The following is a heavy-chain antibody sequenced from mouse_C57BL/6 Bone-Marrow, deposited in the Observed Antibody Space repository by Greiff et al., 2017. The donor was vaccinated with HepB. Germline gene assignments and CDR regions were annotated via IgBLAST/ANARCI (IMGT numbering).Heavy chain of an antibody. CDR3: VRARTVVAHWYFDV. J-gene: IGHJ1*03. D-gene: IGHD1-1*01. CDR1: GFTFNTYA. Sequence: EVQVVESGGGLVQPKGSLKLSCAASGFTFNTYAMHWVRQAPGKGLEWVARIRSKSSNYATYYADSVKDRFTISRDDSQSMLYLQMNNLKTEDTAMYYCVRARTVVAHWYFDVWGTGTTVTVSS. V-gene: IGHV10-3*01. CDR2: IRSKSSNYAT.